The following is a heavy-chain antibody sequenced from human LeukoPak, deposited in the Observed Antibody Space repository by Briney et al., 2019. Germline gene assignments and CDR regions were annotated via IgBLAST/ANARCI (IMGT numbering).Heavy chain of an antibody. CDR3: ARSGYGDFDY. CDR1: GFTFSSYW. D-gene: IGHD5-12*01. CDR2: ISSSSSTI. J-gene: IGHJ4*02. V-gene: IGHV3-48*04. Sequence: PRGSLRLSCAASGFTFSSYWMSWVRQAPGKGLEWVSYISSSSSTIYYADSVKGRFTISRDNAKNSLYLQMNSLRVDDTAVYYCARSGYGDFDYWGQGARVTVSS.